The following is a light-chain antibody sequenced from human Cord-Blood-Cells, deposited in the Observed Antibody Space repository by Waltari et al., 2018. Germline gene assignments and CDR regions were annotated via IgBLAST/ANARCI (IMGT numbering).Light chain of an antibody. CDR1: QSVSSSY. CDR2: GAS. Sequence: EIVLTQSPGTLSLSPGERATLSCRASQSVSSSYLAWYQQKPGQAPRLLSYGASSRATGIPDRFSGSGSCTDFTLTISRLEPEDFAVYYFQQYGSSPRTFGQGTKVEIK. J-gene: IGKJ1*01. V-gene: IGKV3-20*01. CDR3: QQYGSSPRT.